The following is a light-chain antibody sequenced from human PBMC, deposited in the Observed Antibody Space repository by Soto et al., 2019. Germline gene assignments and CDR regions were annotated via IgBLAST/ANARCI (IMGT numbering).Light chain of an antibody. CDR2: YDD. V-gene: IGLV1-36*01. Sequence: QSVLTQPPSVSEAPRQRGTISCSGSSSNIGNNAVNWYQQLPGKAPKLLIYYDDLLPSGVSDRFSGSKSGTSASLAISGLQSEDEADYYCAAWDDSLNGPVFGGGTKLTV. J-gene: IGLJ2*01. CDR1: SSNIGNNA. CDR3: AAWDDSLNGPV.